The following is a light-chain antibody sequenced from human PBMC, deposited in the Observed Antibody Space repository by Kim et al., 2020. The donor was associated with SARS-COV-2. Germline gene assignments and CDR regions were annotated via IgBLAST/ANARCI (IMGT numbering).Light chain of an antibody. J-gene: IGKJ4*01. CDR1: QSVNIN. CDR3: QQYDDWPLT. Sequence: VSPGERAALSRRASQSVNINLAWYQQKPGQAPRLLVYGASGRATGIPSRFSGSGSGTDFTLTVSSLQSEDVAVYYCQQYDDWPLTFGGGTKVDIK. V-gene: IGKV3D-15*01. CDR2: GAS.